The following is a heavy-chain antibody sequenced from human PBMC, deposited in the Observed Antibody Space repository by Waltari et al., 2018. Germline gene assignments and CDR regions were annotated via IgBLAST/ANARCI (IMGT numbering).Heavy chain of an antibody. Sequence: QVQLQQWGAGLLKPSETLSLTCAVYGGSFSGYYLSWIRQPPGKGLEWIGEINHSGSTNYNPSLKSRVTISVDTSKNQFSLKLSSVTAADTAVYYCAGERILYKRSAFDPWGQGTLVTVSS. CDR3: AGERILYKRSAFDP. CDR2: INHSGST. V-gene: IGHV4-34*01. CDR1: GGSFSGYY. J-gene: IGHJ5*02. D-gene: IGHD2-8*01.